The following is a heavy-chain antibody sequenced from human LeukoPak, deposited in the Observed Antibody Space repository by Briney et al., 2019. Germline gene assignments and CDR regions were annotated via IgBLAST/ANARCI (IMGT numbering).Heavy chain of an antibody. CDR2: IYPGDSDT. V-gene: IGHV5-51*01. J-gene: IGHJ4*02. CDR3: ARRRSVYGDFQPVVY. D-gene: IGHD4-17*01. Sequence: GESLKISCKGSGSSFTSYWIGWVRQMPGKGLEWTGIIYPGDSDTRYSPSFQGQVTISADKSISTAYLQWSSLKASDTAMYYCARRRSVYGDFQPVVYWGQGTLVTVSS. CDR1: GSSFTSYW.